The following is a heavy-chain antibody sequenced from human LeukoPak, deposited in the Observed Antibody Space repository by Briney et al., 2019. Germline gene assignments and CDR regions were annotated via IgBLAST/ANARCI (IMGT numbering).Heavy chain of an antibody. CDR2: ISSSGSPI. CDR1: GFTFSSYE. CDR3: ARDSADSGWLDY. D-gene: IGHD6-19*01. J-gene: IGHJ4*02. Sequence: GGSLRLSCAASGFTFSSYEMNWVRQAPGKGLEWVSYISSSGSPIYYADSVKGRFTISRDNVKNSLHLQMNNLRAEDTAVYYCARDSADSGWLDYWGQGTLATVSS. V-gene: IGHV3-48*03.